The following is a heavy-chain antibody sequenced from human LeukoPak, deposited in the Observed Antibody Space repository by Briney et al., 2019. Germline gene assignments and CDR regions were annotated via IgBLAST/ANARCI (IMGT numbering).Heavy chain of an antibody. CDR3: ARAEGYCSSTSCQMSGDAFDI. CDR1: GGSISSGGYS. J-gene: IGHJ3*02. Sequence: SQTLSLTCAVSGGSISSGGYSWSWIRQPPGKGLEWIGYIYHSGSTYYNPSLKSRVTISVDRSKNQFSLKLSSVTDADTAVYYCARAEGYCSSTSCQMSGDAFDIWGQGTMVTVSS. V-gene: IGHV4-30-2*01. CDR2: IYHSGST. D-gene: IGHD2-2*01.